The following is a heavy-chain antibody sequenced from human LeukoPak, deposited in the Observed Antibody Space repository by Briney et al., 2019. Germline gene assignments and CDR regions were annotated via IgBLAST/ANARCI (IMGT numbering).Heavy chain of an antibody. V-gene: IGHV1-24*01. J-gene: IGHJ4*02. CDR2: FDPEDGET. CDR3: ATVDRTVGATTLGY. D-gene: IGHD1-26*01. Sequence: GASVKVSCKASGYTLTSYGISWVRQAPGKGLEWMGGFDPEDGETIYAQKFQGRVTMTEDTSTDTAYMELSSLRSEDTAVYYCATVDRTVGATTLGYWGQGTLVTVSS. CDR1: GYTLTSYG.